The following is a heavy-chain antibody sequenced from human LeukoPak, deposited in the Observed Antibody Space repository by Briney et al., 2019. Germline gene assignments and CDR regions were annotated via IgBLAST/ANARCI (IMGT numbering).Heavy chain of an antibody. CDR1: GFTFDDYA. V-gene: IGHV3-9*01. Sequence: GGSLRLSCAASGFTFDDYAMHWDRQAPGKGLEWVSGISWNSGSIGYADSVKGRFTISRDNAKNSLYLQMNSLRAEDTALYYCAKDTLDTIFPDAFDIWGQGTMVTVSS. CDR3: AKDTLDTIFPDAFDI. J-gene: IGHJ3*02. CDR2: ISWNSGSI. D-gene: IGHD3-3*01.